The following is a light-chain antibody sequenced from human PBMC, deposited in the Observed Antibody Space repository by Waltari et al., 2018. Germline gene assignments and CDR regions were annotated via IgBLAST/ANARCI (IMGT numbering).Light chain of an antibody. CDR3: ASWDDTLNGLWV. J-gene: IGLJ3*02. CDR1: RSTHGSTS. Sequence: QSVLTQPPSASGTPGQKVTISCSGRRSTHGSTSVSWYQQVPGTAPKLIIFTNKQRSSGVPDRFSASKSGTSASLAISGLQSEDEADYYCASWDDTLNGLWVFGGGTSLTVL. CDR2: TNK. V-gene: IGLV1-44*01.